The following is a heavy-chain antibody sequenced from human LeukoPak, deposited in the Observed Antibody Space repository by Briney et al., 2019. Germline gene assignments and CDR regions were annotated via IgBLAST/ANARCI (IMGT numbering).Heavy chain of an antibody. D-gene: IGHD6-13*01. CDR2: IRYDGSNK. Sequence: GGSLRLSCAASGFTFSNCAMHWVRQAPGKGLEWVAFIRYDGSNKFYADSVKGRFTISRDNSKNTLYLQMNSLRAEDTAVYYCAKLMAVSWYNYREDYWGQGTLVTVSS. V-gene: IGHV3-30*02. CDR1: GFTFSNCA. J-gene: IGHJ4*02. CDR3: AKLMAVSWYNYREDY.